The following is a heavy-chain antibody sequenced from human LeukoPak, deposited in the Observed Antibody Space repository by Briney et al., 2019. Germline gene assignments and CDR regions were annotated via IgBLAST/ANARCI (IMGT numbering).Heavy chain of an antibody. CDR1: GGSISSYY. CDR3: ARVPIYYDSSGPERYYFDY. CDR2: IYYSGST. V-gene: IGHV4-59*08. Sequence: PSETLSLTCTVSGGSISSYYWSWIRQPPGKGLEWIGYIYYSGSTNYNPSLKSRVTISVDTSKNQFSLKLSSVTAADTAVYYCARVPIYYDSSGPERYYFDYWGQGTLVTVSS. J-gene: IGHJ4*02. D-gene: IGHD3-22*01.